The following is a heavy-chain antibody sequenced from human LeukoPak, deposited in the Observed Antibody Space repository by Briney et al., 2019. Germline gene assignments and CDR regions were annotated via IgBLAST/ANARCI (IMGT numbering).Heavy chain of an antibody. V-gene: IGHV1-8*01. CDR3: ARGKLERRGIYGMDV. Sequence: ASVKVSSKASGYTFTSYDINWVRQATGQGLEWMGWMNPNSGNTGYAQKFQGRGTMTRNTSISTAYMELSSLRSEDTAVYYCARGKLERRGIYGMDVWGQGTTVTVSS. D-gene: IGHD1-1*01. J-gene: IGHJ6*02. CDR1: GYTFTSYD. CDR2: MNPNSGNT.